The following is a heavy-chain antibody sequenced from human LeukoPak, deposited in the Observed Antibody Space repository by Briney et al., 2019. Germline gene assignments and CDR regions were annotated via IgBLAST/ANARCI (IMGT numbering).Heavy chain of an antibody. J-gene: IGHJ4*02. Sequence: PGGSLRLSCAASGFTVSSNYMNWVRQAPGKGLEWVSVIYSGGSTYYADSVKGRFTISRDNSKNTLYLQMNSLRAEDTAVYYCAKGRGTMVRGPSWYYFDYWGQGTLVTVSS. V-gene: IGHV3-53*01. CDR1: GFTVSSNY. CDR3: AKGRGTMVRGPSWYYFDY. CDR2: IYSGGST. D-gene: IGHD3-10*01.